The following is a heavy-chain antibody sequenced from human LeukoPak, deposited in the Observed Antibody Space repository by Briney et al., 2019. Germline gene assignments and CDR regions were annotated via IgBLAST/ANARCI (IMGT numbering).Heavy chain of an antibody. J-gene: IGHJ3*02. CDR3: AGGSLLWGAFDI. D-gene: IGHD2-2*01. CDR2: ISHSGANT. Sequence: PGGSLRLSCAASGFTFRDSAMDWVRQAPGKGLEWVSLISHSGANTFYADSVKGRFTISRDNAKNSLYLQMNSLRAEDTAVYYCAGGSLLWGAFDIWGQGTMVTVSS. CDR1: GFTFRDSA. V-gene: IGHV3-21*01.